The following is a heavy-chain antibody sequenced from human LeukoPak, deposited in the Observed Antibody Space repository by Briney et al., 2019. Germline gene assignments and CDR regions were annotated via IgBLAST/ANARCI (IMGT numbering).Heavy chain of an antibody. D-gene: IGHD3-10*01. CDR1: GFSFNDYG. J-gene: IGHJ4*02. CDR2: ISYDGSNK. CDR3: GRGSVGFGELNY. Sequence: GGSLRLSCAAPGFSFNDYGMHWVRQAPGKGLEWVAVISYDGSNKFYADSVKGRFTLSRDNSKNTLYLQMNSLRIEDTAVYYCGRGSVGFGELNYWGQGTLVTVSS. V-gene: IGHV3-30*19.